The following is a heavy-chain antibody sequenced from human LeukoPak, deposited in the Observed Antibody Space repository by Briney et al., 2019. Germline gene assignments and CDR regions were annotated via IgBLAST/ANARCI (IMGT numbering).Heavy chain of an antibody. Sequence: GGSLRLSCGASGFTFSRYAMNWVRQAPGQGLEWVAIVSYGGNNQYYAESVKGRFTISRDNTKNTVYLQMNSLRPEDTAVYYCARAPDSSGYYYYFDYWGQGTLVTVSS. CDR2: VSYGGNNQ. J-gene: IGHJ4*02. D-gene: IGHD3-22*01. CDR1: GFTFSRYA. CDR3: ARAPDSSGYYYYFDY. V-gene: IGHV3-30-3*01.